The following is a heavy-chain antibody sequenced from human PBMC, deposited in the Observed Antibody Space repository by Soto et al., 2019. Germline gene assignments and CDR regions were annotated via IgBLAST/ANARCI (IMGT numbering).Heavy chain of an antibody. J-gene: IGHJ4*02. CDR2: SYYSGST. Sequence: SETLSLTCTVSGGSISSYDWSWSRQPPGKGLERIGYSYYSGSTNYNPSLNRRGTISIDTSKTQFSLKLSSVTAAATAVYYCARERRTRFFDYWGQGSLVTVSS. CDR3: ARERRTRFFDY. V-gene: IGHV4-59*01. CDR1: GGSISSYD. D-gene: IGHD1-1*01.